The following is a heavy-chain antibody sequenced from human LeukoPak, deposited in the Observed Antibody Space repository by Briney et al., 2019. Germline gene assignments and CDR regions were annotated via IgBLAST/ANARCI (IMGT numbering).Heavy chain of an antibody. CDR3: ARLRLTTVTTTLSYYYYGMDV. CDR2: IYYSGST. Sequence: SETLSLTCTVSGGSISSYYWSWIRQPPGKGLEWIGYIYYSGSTNYNPSLKSRVTMSVDTSKNRFSLNLSSVTAADTAVYYCARLRLTTVTTTLSYYYYGMDVWGQGTTVTVSS. CDR1: GGSISSYY. V-gene: IGHV4-59*08. J-gene: IGHJ6*02. D-gene: IGHD4-17*01.